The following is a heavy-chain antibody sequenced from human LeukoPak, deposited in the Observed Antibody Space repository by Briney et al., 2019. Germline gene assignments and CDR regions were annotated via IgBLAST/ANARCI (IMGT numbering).Heavy chain of an antibody. D-gene: IGHD6-13*01. V-gene: IGHV4-59*08. CDR3: ARTSSSSWSNGMDV. CDR2: IYYSGST. CDR1: GGSISGYY. J-gene: IGHJ6*02. Sequence: PSETLSLTCTVSGGSISGYYWSWIRQPPGKGLEWIGYIYYSGSTNYNPSLKSRVTISVDTSKNQFSLKLSSLTAADTAVYYCARTSSSSWSNGMDVWGQGTTVTVSS.